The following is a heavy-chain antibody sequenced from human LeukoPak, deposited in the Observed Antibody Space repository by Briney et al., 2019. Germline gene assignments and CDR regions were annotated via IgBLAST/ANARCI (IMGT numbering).Heavy chain of an antibody. J-gene: IGHJ4*02. CDR3: AKCFQVTTPYLDY. V-gene: IGHV3-23*01. CDR2: ITGSGDKT. D-gene: IGHD2-21*02. CDR1: GFTFSSYA. Sequence: GGSLRLSCAVSGFTFSSYAMSWVRQAPGKGLEWVSSITGSGDKTYYADSVKGRFTISRDNSKNTLYLQMNSLRAEDTAIYYCAKCFQVTTPYLDYWGQGALVTVSS.